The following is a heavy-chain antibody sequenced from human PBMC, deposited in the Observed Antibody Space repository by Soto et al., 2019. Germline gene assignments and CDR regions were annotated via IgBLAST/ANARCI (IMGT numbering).Heavy chain of an antibody. Sequence: ASVKVSCKASGDTFSTYTITWVRQAPGQRLEWMGWINAGNGNTKYSQKFQGRVTITADKSTSTAYMELSSLRSEDTAVYYCASTRSVGDGYNLLDYYYGMDVWGQGTTVTVSS. J-gene: IGHJ6*02. CDR2: INAGNGNT. D-gene: IGHD5-12*01. CDR1: GDTFSTYT. CDR3: ASTRSVGDGYNLLDYYYGMDV. V-gene: IGHV1-3*01.